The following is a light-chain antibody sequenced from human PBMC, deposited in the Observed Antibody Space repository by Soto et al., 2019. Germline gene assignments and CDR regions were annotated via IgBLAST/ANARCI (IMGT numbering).Light chain of an antibody. Sequence: EVMLTQYPVTLSLSPGERATLSCRASQSFRGLLAWYQQKPGQAPRLLIYDAYNRATGIPPRFSGSGSGTDCTLTISSLEPEDAAVYYCQQRHMWLITFGQGTLLEIK. CDR1: QSFRGL. V-gene: IGKV3-11*01. J-gene: IGKJ5*01. CDR2: DAY. CDR3: QQRHMWLIT.